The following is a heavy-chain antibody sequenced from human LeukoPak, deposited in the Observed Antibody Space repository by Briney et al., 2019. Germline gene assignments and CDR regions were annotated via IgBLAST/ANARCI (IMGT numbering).Heavy chain of an antibody. CDR2: INAKNGHI. CDR1: GYAFGDYG. Sequence: ASVKVSCKASGYAFGDYGISYVRQAPGQGLEWMGWINAKNGHITYAQEFQGRVTMTTDSSTSTASMELRNLRSDDTAVYYCARVKWGELLDFWGQGTLVTVSS. V-gene: IGHV1-18*01. D-gene: IGHD2-15*01. CDR3: ARVKWGELLDF. J-gene: IGHJ4*02.